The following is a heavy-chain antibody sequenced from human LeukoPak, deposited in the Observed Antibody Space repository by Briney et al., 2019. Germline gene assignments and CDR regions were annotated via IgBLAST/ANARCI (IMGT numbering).Heavy chain of an antibody. D-gene: IGHD3-10*01. CDR2: IGTSGDYI. CDR3: AGDPSSGGI. CDR1: GFIFSTYN. Sequence: GGSLRLSCTASGFIFSTYNMNWVRQAPGKGLEWVSSIGTSGDYIYYADSVQGRFTISRDDAKNSLYLQLNSLRAEDTAVYYCAGDPSSGGIWGPGTMVTVSS. J-gene: IGHJ3*02. V-gene: IGHV3-21*06.